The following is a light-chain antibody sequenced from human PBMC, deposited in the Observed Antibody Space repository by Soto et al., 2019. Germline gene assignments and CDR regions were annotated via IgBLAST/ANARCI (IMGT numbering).Light chain of an antibody. CDR2: GAS. CDR1: QGIANF. V-gene: IGKV1-9*01. CDR3: QQLNSFPIP. J-gene: IGKJ3*01. Sequence: IQLTQSPSSLSASVGDRVTISCQAGQGIANFLAWYQQKPGKAPKLLIYGASTLQSGVPSRFSGSGSGTDFTLTISSLQPEDFATYYCQQLNSFPIPFGPGTKVDIK.